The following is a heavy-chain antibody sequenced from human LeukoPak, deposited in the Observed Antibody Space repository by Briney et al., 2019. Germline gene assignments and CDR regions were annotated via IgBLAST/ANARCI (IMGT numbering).Heavy chain of an antibody. V-gene: IGHV4-4*02. D-gene: IGHD2-15*01. CDR2: IYHSGST. CDR3: ARVRCSGGSCPYYYYYYYMDV. CDR1: GGSISSSNW. Sequence: SETLSLTCAVSGGSISSSNWWSWVRQPPGKGLEWIGEIYHSGSTNYNPPLKSRVTISVDTSKNQFSLKLRFVTAADTAVYYCARVRCSGGSCPYYYYYYYMDVWGKGTTVTVSS. J-gene: IGHJ6*03.